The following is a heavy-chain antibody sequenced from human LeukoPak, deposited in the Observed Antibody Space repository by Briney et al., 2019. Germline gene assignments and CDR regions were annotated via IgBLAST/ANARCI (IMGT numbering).Heavy chain of an antibody. CDR2: IRSKASGGTT. CDR3: TRIIDARMDV. V-gene: IGHV3-49*04. Sequence: GGSLRLSCAASGFTFSSYWMHWVRQAPGKGLEWVCFIRSKASGGTTEYAASVKGRFTISRDDSKSIAYLQMDSLRTEDTAVYYCTRIIDARMDVWGQGTTVTVSS. D-gene: IGHD2-2*01. J-gene: IGHJ6*02. CDR1: GFTFSSYW.